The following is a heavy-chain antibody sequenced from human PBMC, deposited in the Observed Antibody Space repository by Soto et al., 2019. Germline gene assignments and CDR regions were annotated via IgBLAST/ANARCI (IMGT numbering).Heavy chain of an antibody. V-gene: IGHV3-21*01. Sequence: EVQLVESGGGLVKPGGSLRLSCAASGFTFSSYSMNWVRQAPGKGLEWVSSISSSSSYIYYADSVKGRFTISRDNAKNSLYLQMNSLRAEDTAVYYCARDPGMATLTGNVAFDIWGQGTMVTVSS. CDR3: ARDPGMATLTGNVAFDI. CDR1: GFTFSSYS. J-gene: IGHJ3*02. D-gene: IGHD5-12*01. CDR2: ISSSSSYI.